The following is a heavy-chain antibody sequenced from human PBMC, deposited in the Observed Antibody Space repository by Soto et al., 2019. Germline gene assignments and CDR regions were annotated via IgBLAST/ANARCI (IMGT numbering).Heavy chain of an antibody. D-gene: IGHD1-1*01. CDR3: AKDRVDNWNDVEPDAFDI. CDR2: ISGSGGST. Sequence: EVQLLESGGGLVQPGGSLRLSCAASGFTFSSYAMSWVRQAPGKGLEWVSAISGSGGSTYYADSVKGRFTISRDNSKNTLYLQMNRLRAEDTAVYYCAKDRVDNWNDVEPDAFDIWGQGTMVTVSS. CDR1: GFTFSSYA. V-gene: IGHV3-23*01. J-gene: IGHJ3*02.